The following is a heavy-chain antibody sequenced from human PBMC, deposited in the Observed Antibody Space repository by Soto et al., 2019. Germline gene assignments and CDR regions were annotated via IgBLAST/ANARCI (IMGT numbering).Heavy chain of an antibody. Sequence: PGGSLRLSCAASGFTFSSYGMHWVRQAPGKGLEWVAVIWYDGSNKYYADSVKGRFTISRGNSKNTLYLQMNSLRAEDTAVYYCARDPAPGYCSGGSCYGLGNYYHYVMDVWGQGSTVIVSS. CDR2: IWYDGSNK. V-gene: IGHV3-33*01. D-gene: IGHD2-15*01. J-gene: IGHJ6*02. CDR3: ARDPAPGYCSGGSCYGLGNYYHYVMDV. CDR1: GFTFSSYG.